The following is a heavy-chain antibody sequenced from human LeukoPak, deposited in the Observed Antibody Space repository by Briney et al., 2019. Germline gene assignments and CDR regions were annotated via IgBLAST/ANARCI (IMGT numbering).Heavy chain of an antibody. CDR3: AGLLGIVATIWGASPNWFDP. CDR1: GGSITGYY. CDR2: VYSSGVG. J-gene: IGHJ5*02. V-gene: IGHV4-4*07. D-gene: IGHD5-12*01. Sequence: SETLSLTCTVSGGSITGYYWNWIRQPAGQGLEWLGRVYSSGVGNYNPSLTSRVTMSVDTSKNQFSLKLSSVTAADTAVYYCAGLLGIVATIWGASPNWFDPWGQGTLVTVSS.